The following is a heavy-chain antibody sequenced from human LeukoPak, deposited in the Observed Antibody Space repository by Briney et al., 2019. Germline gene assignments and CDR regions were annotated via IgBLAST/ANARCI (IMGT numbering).Heavy chain of an antibody. D-gene: IGHD1-26*01. CDR2: IKQDGREK. Sequence: PGGPLRPSLAAPELKFNNNWRAWVGQVPGKGLEWVANIKQDGREKHHADSVKGRFTISRDNPKDSLYLQMNSLRAEDTAVYYCARDVDGNLDYWGQGTLVTVSS. J-gene: IGHJ4*02. V-gene: IGHV3-7*01. CDR3: ARDVDGNLDY. CDR1: ELKFNNNW.